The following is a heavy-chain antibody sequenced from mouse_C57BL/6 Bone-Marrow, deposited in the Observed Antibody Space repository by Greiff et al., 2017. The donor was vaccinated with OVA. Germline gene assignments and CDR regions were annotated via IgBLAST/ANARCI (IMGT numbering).Heavy chain of an antibody. CDR2: IYPGDGDT. CDR1: GYAFSSYW. CDR3: ALNWGFAY. D-gene: IGHD4-1*01. J-gene: IGHJ3*01. V-gene: IGHV1-80*01. Sequence: QVHLQQPGAELVKPGASVKLSCKASGYAFSSYWMNWVKQRPGKGLEWIGQIYPGDGDTNYNGKFKGKATMTADKSSSTAYIQLISLTSEDAALYFCALNWGFAYWGQGTLVTVSA.